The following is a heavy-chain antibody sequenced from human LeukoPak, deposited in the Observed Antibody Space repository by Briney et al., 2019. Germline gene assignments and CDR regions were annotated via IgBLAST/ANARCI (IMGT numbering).Heavy chain of an antibody. CDR3: ARGVYSSTHNWFDP. D-gene: IGHD6-13*01. V-gene: IGHV1-8*03. J-gene: IGHJ5*02. CDR1: GYTFTSYD. CDR2: MNPNSGNT. Sequence: ASVKVSCKASGYTFTSYDINWVRQATGQGLEWMGWMNPNSGNTGYAQKFQGRVTITRNTSISTAYMEVSSLRSEDTAVYYCARGVYSSTHNWFDPWGQGTLVTVSS.